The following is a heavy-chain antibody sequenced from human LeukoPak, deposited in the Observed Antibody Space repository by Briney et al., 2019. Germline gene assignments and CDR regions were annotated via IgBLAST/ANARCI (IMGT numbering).Heavy chain of an antibody. CDR3: ARDFAPDYYYDSSGYDY. CDR1: GYSFTSYW. CDR2: IYPGDSDT. V-gene: IGHV5-51*01. J-gene: IGHJ4*02. Sequence: GESLKISCKGSGYSFTSYWIGWVRQMPGKGLEWMGIIYPGDSDTRYSPSFQGQVTISADKSISTAYLQWSSLKASDTAVYYCARDFAPDYYYDSSGYDYWGQGTLVTVSS. D-gene: IGHD3-22*01.